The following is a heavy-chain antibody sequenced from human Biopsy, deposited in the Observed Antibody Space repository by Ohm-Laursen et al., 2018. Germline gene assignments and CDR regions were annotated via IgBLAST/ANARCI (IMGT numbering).Heavy chain of an antibody. Sequence: SDTLSLTCCVSGGSISSDYWSWIRQTPGKGLEWIGYIYYSGSTNYNPSLKSRVTISVDTSKNQFSLRLNSVTAADTAVYYCARATNSTGWPYYYFYGMDVWGQGTTVTVSS. CDR1: GGSISSDY. D-gene: IGHD2/OR15-2a*01. CDR3: ARATNSTGWPYYYFYGMDV. V-gene: IGHV4-59*07. J-gene: IGHJ6*02. CDR2: IYYSGST.